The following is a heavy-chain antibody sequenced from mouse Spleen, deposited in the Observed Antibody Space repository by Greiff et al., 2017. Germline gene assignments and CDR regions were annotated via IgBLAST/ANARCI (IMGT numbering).Heavy chain of an antibody. D-gene: IGHD2-10*02. V-gene: IGHV2-5-1*01. CDR2: IWRGGST. CDR1: GFSLTSYG. Sequence: VQGVESGPSLVQPSQSLSITCTVSGFSLTSYGVHWVRQSPGKGLEWLGVIWRGGSTDYNAAFMSRLSITKDNSKSQVFFKMNSLQADDTAIYYCAKGYGNYYAMDYWGQGTSVTVSS. J-gene: IGHJ4*01. CDR3: AKGYGNYYAMDY.